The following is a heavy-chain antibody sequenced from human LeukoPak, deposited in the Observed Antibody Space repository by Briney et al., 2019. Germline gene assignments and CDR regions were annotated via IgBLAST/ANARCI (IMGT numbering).Heavy chain of an antibody. V-gene: IGHV3-73*01. CDR3: TEQWLVNGVFFQH. CDR1: GFTFSGSA. D-gene: IGHD6-19*01. Sequence: PGGSLRLSCAASGFTFSGSAMHWVRQASGKGLEWVGRIRSKANSYATAYAASVKGRLTISRDDSKNTAYLQMNSLRTEDTAVYYCTEQWLVNGVFFQHWGQGTLVTVSS. J-gene: IGHJ1*01. CDR2: IRSKANSYAT.